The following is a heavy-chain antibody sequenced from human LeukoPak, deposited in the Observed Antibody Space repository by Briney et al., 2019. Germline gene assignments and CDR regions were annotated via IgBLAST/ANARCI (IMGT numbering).Heavy chain of an antibody. CDR3: ARERHNRISDRESYFDY. Sequence: PSATPSPPSSISGSSIRSDYDWGWIRQAPGKRLEWVGSISHSGTTYYNPSLKSRVIISVDTSKNEFSLRLGSVTAADTAVFYRARERHNRISDRESYFDYWGQGTLVTVSS. J-gene: IGHJ4*02. CDR2: ISHSGTT. CDR1: GSSIRSDYD. V-gene: IGHV4-38-2*02. D-gene: IGHD1-14*01.